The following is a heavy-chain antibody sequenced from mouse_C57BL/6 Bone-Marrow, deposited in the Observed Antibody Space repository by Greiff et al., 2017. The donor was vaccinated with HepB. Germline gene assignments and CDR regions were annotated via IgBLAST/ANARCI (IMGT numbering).Heavy chain of an antibody. CDR3: APAYYYGSTMDY. CDR1: GYTFTSYG. CDR2: IYPRSGNT. Sequence: VQLQQSGAELARPGASVKLCKASGYTFTSYGIIWVKQRTGQGLEWIGEIYPRSGNTYYNEKFKGKATLTADKSSSTAYMELRSLTSEDSAVYFCAPAYYYGSTMDYWGQGTSVTVSS. D-gene: IGHD1-1*01. V-gene: IGHV1-81*01. J-gene: IGHJ4*01.